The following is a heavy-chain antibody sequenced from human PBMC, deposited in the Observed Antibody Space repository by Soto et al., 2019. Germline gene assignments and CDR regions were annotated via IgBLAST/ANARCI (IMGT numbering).Heavy chain of an antibody. D-gene: IGHD3-10*01. CDR1: GFTFSSYA. CDR3: AKAGGFGGYWYFDL. Sequence: VGSLRLSCAASGFTFSSYAMNWVRQAPGKGLEWVSAISGSGGSTYYADSVKGRFTISRDNSKNTLYLQMNSLRAEDTAVYYCAKAGGFGGYWYFDLWGRGTLVTVSS. CDR2: ISGSGGST. J-gene: IGHJ2*01. V-gene: IGHV3-23*01.